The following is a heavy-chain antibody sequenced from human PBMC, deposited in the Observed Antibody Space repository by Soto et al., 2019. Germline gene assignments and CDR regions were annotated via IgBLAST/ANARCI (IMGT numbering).Heavy chain of an antibody. CDR3: AKGGGGPRVDEPPYGMDV. CDR2: ITSGGRDT. Sequence: QMQLVESGGGVVQPGRSLRLSCVGSGFTFKNFFMYWVRQTPGKGLEWVADITSGGRDTHYADSVRGRFTISRDDSKSTVYLQMNSLKSEDTAEYYCAKGGGGPRVDEPPYGMDVWGQGATVSVSS. V-gene: IGHV3-30*18. CDR1: GFTFKNFF. J-gene: IGHJ6*02. D-gene: IGHD3-16*01.